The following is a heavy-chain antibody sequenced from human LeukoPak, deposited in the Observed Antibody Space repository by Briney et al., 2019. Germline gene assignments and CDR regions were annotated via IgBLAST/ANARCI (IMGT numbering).Heavy chain of an antibody. CDR2: INWNGGST. CDR3: ARADSSGYYYAFDI. V-gene: IGHV3-20*04. D-gene: IGHD3-22*01. CDR1: GFTFDDYG. Sequence: GGSLRLSCAASGFTFDDYGMSWVRQAPGKGLEWVSGINWNGGSTGHADSVKGRFTISRDNAKNSLYLQMNSLRAEDAALYYCARADSSGYYYAFDIWGQGTMVTVSS. J-gene: IGHJ3*02.